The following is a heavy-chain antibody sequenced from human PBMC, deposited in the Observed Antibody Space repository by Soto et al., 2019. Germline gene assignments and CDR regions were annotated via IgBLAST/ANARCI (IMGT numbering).Heavy chain of an antibody. J-gene: IGHJ5*02. D-gene: IGHD4-17*01. V-gene: IGHV3-33*03. Sequence: QVPVVESGGGVVQPGRSLRLSCAASGFTFRSYGMHWVRQAPGKGLEWVAVIWYDGSNKYYEDSVKGRFTISRDNSKNTVYLQMNSLRADDTAVYYCAKGGGSNGDYVGHWGQGTLVTVSS. CDR2: IWYDGSNK. CDR3: AKGGGSNGDYVGH. CDR1: GFTFRSYG.